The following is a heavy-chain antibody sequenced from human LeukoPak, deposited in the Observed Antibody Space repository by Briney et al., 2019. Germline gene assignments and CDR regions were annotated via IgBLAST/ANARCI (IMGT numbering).Heavy chain of an antibody. CDR2: INHSGST. CDR1: GGSFSGYY. CDR3: AREFHLDC. J-gene: IGHJ4*02. Sequence: PSETLSLTCAVYGGSFSGYYWSWIRQPPGKGLEWIGEINHSGSTNYNPSLKSRVTISVDTSKNQFSLKLSSVTAADTAVYYCAREFHLDCWGQGTLVTVSS. V-gene: IGHV4-34*01.